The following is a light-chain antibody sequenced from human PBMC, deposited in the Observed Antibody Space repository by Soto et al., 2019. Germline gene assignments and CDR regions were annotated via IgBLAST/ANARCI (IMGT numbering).Light chain of an antibody. Sequence: DIQMTQSPSTLSASVGDRVTITCRASQSISSWLAWYQQKAGKAPNLLIYDASNLESGVPSRFSGSGSGTEFTLTISSLQPDDFATYYCQQYSSFPLTFGGGTKVDI. CDR3: QQYSSFPLT. J-gene: IGKJ4*01. V-gene: IGKV1-5*01. CDR1: QSISSW. CDR2: DAS.